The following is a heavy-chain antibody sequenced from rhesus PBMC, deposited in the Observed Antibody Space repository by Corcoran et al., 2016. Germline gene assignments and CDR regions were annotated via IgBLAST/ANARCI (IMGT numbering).Heavy chain of an antibody. CDR2: NKGKRRNT. CDR1: GASISSYW. J-gene: IGHJ4*01. D-gene: IGHD2-15*01. Sequence: QLQLQDSVPGLVKPSATLSLTCAVSGASISSYWWTWIRQPPGKGMEGIGENKGKRRNTNDNQAVNRRVTSSKDESKNQCALKRSGVTAAATAGDYGARAEYQQFDYWGQGVLVTVSS. V-gene: IGHV4-80*01. CDR3: ARAEYQQFDY.